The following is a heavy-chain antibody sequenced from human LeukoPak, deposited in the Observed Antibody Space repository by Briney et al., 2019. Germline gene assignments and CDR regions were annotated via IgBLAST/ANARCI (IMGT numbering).Heavy chain of an antibody. CDR3: ARTGIAARWGFDY. D-gene: IGHD6-13*01. CDR2: INPNNGDT. V-gene: IGHV1-2*02. J-gene: IGHJ4*02. CDR1: GYTFTGYY. Sequence: ASVKVSCKASGYTFTGYYMHWVRQAPGQGLEWMGWINPNNGDTNYAQKFQGRVTMTRDTSISTAYMELSRLRSDDTAVYYCARTGIAARWGFDYWGQGTLVSVSS.